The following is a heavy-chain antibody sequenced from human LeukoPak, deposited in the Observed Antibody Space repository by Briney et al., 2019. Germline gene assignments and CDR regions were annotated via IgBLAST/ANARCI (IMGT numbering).Heavy chain of an antibody. CDR2: IYYTGST. Sequence: PSETLSLTCTVSGGPLTRSLSYWGWIRRPPGKGLEWIGNIYYTGSTDYSPSFESRAAMSVDTSKNQFSLQLRSVTAAGTAVYYCARLNSGYEDYYFDDWGQGTLVTVSS. CDR1: GGPLTRSLSY. V-gene: IGHV4-39*01. CDR3: ARLNSGYEDYYFDD. J-gene: IGHJ4*02. D-gene: IGHD5-12*01.